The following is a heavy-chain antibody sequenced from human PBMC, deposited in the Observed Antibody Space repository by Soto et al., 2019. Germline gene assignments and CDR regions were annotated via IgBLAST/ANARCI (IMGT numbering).Heavy chain of an antibody. CDR3: KGEGGGGGGY. V-gene: IGHV3-74*01. Sequence: EVQLVESGGGLVQPGGSLRLSCAASGFTFSSYWMHWVRQAPGKGLVWVSRTNEDGSIINYADSVKGRFTISRDNAKNKLYGEMNGGGVGDRLLFYCKGEGGGGGGYWGPGTLVTVSS. CDR2: TNEDGSII. D-gene: IGHD3-16*01. J-gene: IGHJ4*02. CDR1: GFTFSSYW.